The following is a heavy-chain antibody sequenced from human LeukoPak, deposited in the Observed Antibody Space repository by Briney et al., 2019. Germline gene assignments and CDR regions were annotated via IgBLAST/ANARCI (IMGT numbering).Heavy chain of an antibody. CDR1: GFTFSDYG. J-gene: IGHJ4*02. Sequence: PGKSLRLSCTASGFTFSDYGMHWVRQPPGKGLEWVAIIWYDGSNKTYEDSVKGRFTISRDNSKNTLYLQMNSLRAEDTAVYYCAKSSGYSSSKFDYWGQGTLVTVSS. CDR3: AKSSGYSSSKFDY. D-gene: IGHD6-13*01. CDR2: IWYDGSNK. V-gene: IGHV3-33*06.